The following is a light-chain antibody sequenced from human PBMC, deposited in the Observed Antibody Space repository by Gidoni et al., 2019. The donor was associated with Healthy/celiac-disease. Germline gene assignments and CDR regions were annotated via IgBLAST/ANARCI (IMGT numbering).Light chain of an antibody. CDR2: EDR. Sequence: SYELTQQPSVSVSPGQTASITCSGDKLGDKYACWYQQKPGQSPVLVIYEDRKRPSGIPERFSGSNSGNTATLTISVTQAMDEADYYCQAWDSSYVLFGGGTKLTVL. CDR3: QAWDSSYVL. CDR1: KLGDKY. J-gene: IGLJ2*01. V-gene: IGLV3-1*01.